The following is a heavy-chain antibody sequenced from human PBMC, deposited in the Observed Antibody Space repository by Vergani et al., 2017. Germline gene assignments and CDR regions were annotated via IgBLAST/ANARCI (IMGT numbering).Heavy chain of an antibody. CDR2: IYYSGST. V-gene: IGHV4-61*10. J-gene: IGHJ5*02. CDR1: GGSISSGSYY. D-gene: IGHD6-13*01. CDR3: AREGAGYSSSWYRGGFDP. Sequence: QVQLQESGPGLVKPSQTLSLTCTVSGGSISSGSYYWSWIRQPAGKGLEWIGYIYYSGSTNYNPSLKSRVTISVDTSKNQFSLKLSSVTAADTAVYYCAREGAGYSSSWYRGGFDPWGQGTLVTVSS.